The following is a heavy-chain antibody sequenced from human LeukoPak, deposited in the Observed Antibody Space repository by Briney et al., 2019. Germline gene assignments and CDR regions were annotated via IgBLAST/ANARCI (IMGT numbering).Heavy chain of an antibody. Sequence: ASVKVSCKPPGYTFTDYFIHWVRQAPGQGLEWMGWINPHSGVTNYAQKFQARVTLTRDTTITAAYMDLSGLRSDDTAVYFCARELIEDQNWFDPWGQGTQVTVSS. CDR2: INPHSGVT. V-gene: IGHV1-2*02. CDR1: GYTFTDYF. D-gene: IGHD3-22*01. J-gene: IGHJ5*02. CDR3: ARELIEDQNWFDP.